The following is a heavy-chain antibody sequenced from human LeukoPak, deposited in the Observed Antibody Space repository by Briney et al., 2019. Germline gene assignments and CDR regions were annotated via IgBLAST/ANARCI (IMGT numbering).Heavy chain of an antibody. CDR1: GYTFTGYY. D-gene: IGHD2-2*01. CDR2: INPNSGGT. J-gene: IGHJ4*02. V-gene: IGHV1-2*04. Sequence: ASVKVSCTASGYTFTGYYMHWVRQAPGQGLEWMGWINPNSGGTNYAQKFQGWVTMTRDTSISTAYMELSRLRSDDTAVYYCARGAVVPAAIHPMNYWGQGTLVTVSS. CDR3: ARGAVVPAAIHPMNY.